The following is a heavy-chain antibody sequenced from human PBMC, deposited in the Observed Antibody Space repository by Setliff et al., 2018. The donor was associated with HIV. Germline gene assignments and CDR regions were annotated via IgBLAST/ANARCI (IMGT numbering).Heavy chain of an antibody. CDR3: ARGPAREGGYWGDYYFDF. D-gene: IGHD3-22*01. Sequence: QPPGKGLEWIGNIYYSGSTYYNPSLKSRVTISVDTSKNQFSLKLTSVTAADTAVYYCARGPAREGGYWGDYYFDFWGQGTLVTVSS. J-gene: IGHJ4*02. CDR2: IYYSGST. V-gene: IGHV4-39*07.